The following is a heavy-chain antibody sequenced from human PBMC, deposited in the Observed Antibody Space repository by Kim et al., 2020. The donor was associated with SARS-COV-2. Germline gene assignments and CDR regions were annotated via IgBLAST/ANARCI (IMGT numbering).Heavy chain of an antibody. Sequence: GGSLRLSCAASGFTFSDYYMSWIRQAPGKGLEWVSYISSSGSTIYYADSVKGRFTISRDNAKNSLYLQMNSLRAEDTAVYYCARDRYCSSTSCYNLFDYWGQGTLVTVSS. CDR2: ISSSGSTI. D-gene: IGHD2-2*02. J-gene: IGHJ4*02. CDR1: GFTFSDYY. CDR3: ARDRYCSSTSCYNLFDY. V-gene: IGHV3-11*04.